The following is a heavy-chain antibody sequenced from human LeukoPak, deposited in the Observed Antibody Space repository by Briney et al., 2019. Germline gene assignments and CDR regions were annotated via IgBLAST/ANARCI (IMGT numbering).Heavy chain of an antibody. V-gene: IGHV3-30*18. CDR3: AKRNGIAVAGSTFDY. D-gene: IGHD6-19*01. CDR2: ISYDGSNK. J-gene: IGHJ4*02. CDR1: GFTFSSYG. Sequence: PGGSLRLSCAASGFTFSSYGMHWVRQAPGKGLEWVAVISYDGSNKYYADSVKGRFTISRDNSKNTLYLQMNSLRAEDTAVYYCAKRNGIAVAGSTFDYWGQGTLVTVSS.